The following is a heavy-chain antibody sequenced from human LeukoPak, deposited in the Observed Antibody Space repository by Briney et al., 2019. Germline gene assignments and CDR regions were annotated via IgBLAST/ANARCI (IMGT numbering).Heavy chain of an antibody. CDR2: IWYDGSNK. CDR3: ARGMDV. J-gene: IGHJ6*02. CDR1: GFTFSSYG. V-gene: IGHV3-33*01. Sequence: GGSLRLSCAASGFTFSSYGMHWVRQAPGKGLEWVVVIWYDGSNKYYADSVKGRFTISRDNSKNTLYLQMNSLRAEDTAVYYCARGMDVRGQGTMVTVSS.